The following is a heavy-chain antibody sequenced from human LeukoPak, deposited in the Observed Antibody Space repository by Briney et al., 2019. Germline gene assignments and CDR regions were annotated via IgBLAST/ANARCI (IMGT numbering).Heavy chain of an antibody. J-gene: IGHJ4*02. V-gene: IGHV4-31*03. CDR3: ARGRTGSYYAMRNDY. CDR1: GGSISSGGYY. Sequence: SQTLSLTCTVSGGSISSGGYYWSWIRQHPGKGLEWIGYIYYSGSTYYNPSLKSRVTISVDTSKNQFSLKLSSVTAADTAVYYCARGRTGSYYAMRNDYWGQGTLVTVSS. CDR2: IYYSGST. D-gene: IGHD3-10*01.